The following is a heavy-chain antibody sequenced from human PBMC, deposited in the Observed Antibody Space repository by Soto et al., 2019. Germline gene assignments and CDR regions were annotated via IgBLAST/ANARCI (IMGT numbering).Heavy chain of an antibody. CDR1: GFTFSTYW. V-gene: IGHV3-74*01. Sequence: EVQLVESGGGLVQPGGSLKLSCAASGFTFSTYWMHWVRQAPGKGLVWVSRINSDGSCTTYADSVKGRFTISRDNAKNTLYLQMNSLRTEDTAVYYCARASARLFDYWGQGTLVTVSS. D-gene: IGHD6-6*01. CDR3: ARASARLFDY. CDR2: INSDGSCT. J-gene: IGHJ4*02.